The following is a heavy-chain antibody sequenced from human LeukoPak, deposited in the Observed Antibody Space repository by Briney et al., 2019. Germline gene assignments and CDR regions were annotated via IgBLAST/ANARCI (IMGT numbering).Heavy chain of an antibody. CDR3: ASVRVGY. V-gene: IGHV5-10-1*01. CDR1: GYSFTSYW. CDR2: IDPSDSYT. Sequence: GESLKISCKGSGYSFTSYWISWVRQMPGKGLEWMGRIDPSDSYTNYSPSFQGHVTISADKSISTAFLQGSGLMASDTAMYYCASVRVGYWGQGTLVTVSS. D-gene: IGHD1-26*01. J-gene: IGHJ4*02.